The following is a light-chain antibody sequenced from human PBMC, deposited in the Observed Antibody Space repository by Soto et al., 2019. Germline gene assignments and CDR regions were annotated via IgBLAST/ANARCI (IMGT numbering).Light chain of an antibody. CDR2: GAS. CDR1: QSVSTD. CDR3: QQYNNWTPT. J-gene: IGKJ5*01. V-gene: IGKV3-15*01. Sequence: IVMRESPATMSVSLGGRATLSCRASQSVSTDLAWYQQRPGQAPRLLIFGASTRATGIPARFTVSGSGTEFILTISSLQYDDVAVYHRQQYNNWTPTFCHGTRLEIK.